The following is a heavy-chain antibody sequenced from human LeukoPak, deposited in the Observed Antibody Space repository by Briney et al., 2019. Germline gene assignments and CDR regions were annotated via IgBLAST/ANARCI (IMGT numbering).Heavy chain of an antibody. J-gene: IGHJ4*02. D-gene: IGHD3-10*01. CDR3: ARGRLSMVRGEVFDY. Sequence: PSETLSLTCAVYGGSFSGYYWSWIRRPPGKGLEWIGEINHSGSTNYNPSLKSRVTISVDTSKNQFSLKLSSVTAADTAVYYCARGRLSMVRGEVFDYWGQGTLVTVSS. CDR2: INHSGST. V-gene: IGHV4-34*01. CDR1: GGSFSGYY.